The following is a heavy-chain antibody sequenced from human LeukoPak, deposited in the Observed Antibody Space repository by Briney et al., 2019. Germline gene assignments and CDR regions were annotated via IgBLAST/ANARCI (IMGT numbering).Heavy chain of an antibody. Sequence: GGSLSLSCAASGFTFDEYAMHWVGQAPGKGLEWVSGISWNSGSIGYADSVKGRFTISRDNAKNSLYLQMNSLRAEDTALYYCAKGLYDILTGAPDYWGQGTLVTVSS. CDR2: ISWNSGSI. D-gene: IGHD3-9*01. V-gene: IGHV3-9*01. CDR1: GFTFDEYA. CDR3: AKGLYDILTGAPDY. J-gene: IGHJ4*02.